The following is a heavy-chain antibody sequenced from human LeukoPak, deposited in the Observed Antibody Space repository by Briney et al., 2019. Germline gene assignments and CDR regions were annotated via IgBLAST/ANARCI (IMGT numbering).Heavy chain of an antibody. D-gene: IGHD3-9*01. V-gene: IGHV4-34*01. CDR2: INHSGST. CDR3: ARDRGAFYDILTGILSNDKNDAFDI. CDR1: GGSFSGYY. J-gene: IGHJ3*02. Sequence: SETLSLTCTVYGGSFSGYYWSWVRQPPGKGLEWIGEINHSGSTNYNPSLKSRVTISVDTSKNQFSLKLSSVTAADTAVYYCARDRGAFYDILTGILSNDKNDAFDIWGQGTMVTVSS.